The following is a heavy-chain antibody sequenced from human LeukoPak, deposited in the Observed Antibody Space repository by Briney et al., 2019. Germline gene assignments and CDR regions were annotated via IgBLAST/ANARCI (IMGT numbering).Heavy chain of an antibody. D-gene: IGHD3-22*01. CDR2: IYYSGST. J-gene: IGHJ4*02. Sequence: SETLSLTCTVSGGSISSYYWSWIRQPPGKGLEWIGYIYYSGSTNYNPSLKSRVTISVDTSKDQFSLKLSSVTAADTAVYYCARSDSSGSYYVVFDYWGQGNLVTVSS. V-gene: IGHV4-59*01. CDR1: GGSISSYY. CDR3: ARSDSSGSYYVVFDY.